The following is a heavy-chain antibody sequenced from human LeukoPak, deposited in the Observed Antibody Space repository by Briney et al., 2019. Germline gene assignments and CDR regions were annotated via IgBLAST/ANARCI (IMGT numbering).Heavy chain of an antibody. D-gene: IGHD3-10*01. J-gene: IGHJ4*02. CDR2: IYYSGST. CDR1: GGSISSSSYY. CDR3: ARHGHYYGSGDYFDY. Sequence: SETLSLTCTVSGGSISSSSYYWGWIRQPPGKGLEWIVSIYYSGSTYYNPSLKSRATISVDTSKNQFSLKLSSVTAADTAVYYCARHGHYYGSGDYFDYWGQGTLVTVSS. V-gene: IGHV4-39*01.